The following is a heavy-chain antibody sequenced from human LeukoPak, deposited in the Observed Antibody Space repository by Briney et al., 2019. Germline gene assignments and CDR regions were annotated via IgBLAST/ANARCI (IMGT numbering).Heavy chain of an antibody. CDR1: GFTFHKFA. CDR2: ISGSGITT. CDR3: AKGTFMVESSSSLPDY. D-gene: IGHD6-6*01. Sequence: PGGSLRLSCVASGFTFHKFAMTWVRQAPGKGLEWVSAISGSGITTYYADSVKGRFAISRDNSKSTLYLQMNTLRAEDTAVYYCAKGTFMVESSSSLPDYWGQGTLVTVSS. J-gene: IGHJ4*02. V-gene: IGHV3-23*01.